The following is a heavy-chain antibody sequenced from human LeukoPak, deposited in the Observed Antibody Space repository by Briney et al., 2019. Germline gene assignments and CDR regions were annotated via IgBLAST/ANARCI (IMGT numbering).Heavy chain of an antibody. CDR2: ISAYNGNT. J-gene: IGHJ6*03. CDR1: GYTVTSYG. V-gene: IGHV1-18*01. CDR3: ARDPDYYYMDV. Sequence: WASVKVSCKASGYTVTSYGISWVRQAPGQGLERMGWISAYNGNTNYAQKLQGRVTMTTDTSTSTAYMELRSLRSDDTAVYYCARDPDYYYMDVWGKGTTVTVSS.